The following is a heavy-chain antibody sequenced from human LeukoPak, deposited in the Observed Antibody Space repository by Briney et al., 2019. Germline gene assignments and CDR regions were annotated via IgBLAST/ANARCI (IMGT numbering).Heavy chain of an antibody. V-gene: IGHV3-21*01. CDR2: ISSSSSYI. CDR3: ARDLGYCSGGSCSGWFDP. CDR1: GFTFSSYS. D-gene: IGHD2-15*01. J-gene: IGHJ5*02. Sequence: GGSLRLSCAASGFTFSSYSMNWVRQAPGKGLEWVSSISSSSSYIYYADSVKGRFTISRDNAKNSLYLQMNSLRAEDTAVYYCARDLGYCSGGSCSGWFDPWGQGTLVTVPS.